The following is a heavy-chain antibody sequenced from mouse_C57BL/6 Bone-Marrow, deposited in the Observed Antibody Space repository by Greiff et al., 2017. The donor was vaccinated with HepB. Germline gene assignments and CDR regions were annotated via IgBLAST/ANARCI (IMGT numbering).Heavy chain of an antibody. V-gene: IGHV1-55*01. J-gene: IGHJ2*01. CDR3: ARSYYGGDY. CDR2: IYPGSGST. D-gene: IGHD1-1*01. Sequence: VQLQQPGAELVKPGASVKMSCKASGFTFTSYWVTWVKQRPGQGLEWIGDIYPGSGSTNYNEKFKSKATLTVDTSSSTAYMQLSSLTSEDSSVYYCARSYYGGDYWGQGTTLTVSS. CDR1: GFTFTSYW.